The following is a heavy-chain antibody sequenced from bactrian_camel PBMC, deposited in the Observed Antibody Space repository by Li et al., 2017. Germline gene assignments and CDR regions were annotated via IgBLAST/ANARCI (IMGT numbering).Heavy chain of an antibody. D-gene: IGHD2*01. J-gene: IGHJ4*01. Sequence: HVQLVESGGGSVQAGGSLRLSCEASGHSRGSNCVGWYRLPPGRAPAEREGIAAIRRDGGETWYAASVKGRFTISRDSAKNTVYLQMNSLKTEDAALYYCAIGIVYGGTWSRVLNYWGQGTQVTVS. V-gene: IGHV3S45*01. CDR2: IRRDGGET. CDR3: AIGIVYGGTWSRVLNY. CDR1: GHSRGSNC.